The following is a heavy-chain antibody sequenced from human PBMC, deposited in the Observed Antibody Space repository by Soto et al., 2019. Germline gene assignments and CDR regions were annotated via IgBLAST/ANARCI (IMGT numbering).Heavy chain of an antibody. J-gene: IGHJ4*02. D-gene: IGHD6-13*01. CDR3: ARHPYSSHTFDY. Sequence: GGSLRLSCAASGFTFSSYAMSWVRQAPGKGLEWVSAISGSGGSTYYNPSLKSRVTISVDTSKNQFSLKLSSVTAADTAVYYCARHPYSSHTFDYWGQGTLVTVSS. CDR1: GFTFSSYA. V-gene: IGHV3-23*01. CDR2: ISGSGGST.